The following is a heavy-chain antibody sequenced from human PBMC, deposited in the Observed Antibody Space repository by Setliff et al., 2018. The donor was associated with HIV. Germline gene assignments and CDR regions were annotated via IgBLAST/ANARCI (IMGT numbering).Heavy chain of an antibody. CDR3: ARSGYSSSWYLDYYYYYGMDV. D-gene: IGHD6-13*01. CDR1: GYTFTGYY. CDR2: INPNSGGT. Sequence: SCKASGYTFTGYYMHWVRQAPGQGLEWMGWINPNSGGTNYAQKFQGRVTMTRDTSISTAYMELSRLRSDDTAVYYCARSGYSSSWYLDYYYYYGMDVWGQGTTVTVSS. J-gene: IGHJ6*02. V-gene: IGHV1-2*02.